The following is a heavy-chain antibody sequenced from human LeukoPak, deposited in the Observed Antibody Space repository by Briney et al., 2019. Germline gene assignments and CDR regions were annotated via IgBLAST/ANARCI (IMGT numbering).Heavy chain of an antibody. CDR1: GGSISSGSQF. Sequence: SETLSLICTVSGGSISSGSQFWGWIRQSPGKGLEWIGSIYYGVHTYYSPSLKSRVTMSVDASKTQFSLKVSYVTAADTAVYYCRSGTFYFDYWGQGILVAVSS. D-gene: IGHD1-26*01. J-gene: IGHJ4*02. CDR3: RSGTFYFDY. CDR2: IYYGVHT. V-gene: IGHV4-39*07.